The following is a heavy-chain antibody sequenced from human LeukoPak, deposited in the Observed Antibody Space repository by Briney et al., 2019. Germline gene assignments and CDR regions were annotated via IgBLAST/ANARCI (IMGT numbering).Heavy chain of an antibody. CDR2: IYYSGGT. D-gene: IGHD3-10*01. CDR3: ARPFTMDFWFDP. CDR1: GGSISSSSYY. J-gene: IGHJ5*02. V-gene: IGHV4-39*01. Sequence: PSETLSLTCTVSGGSISSSSYYWGWIRQPPGKGLEWIGSIYYSGGTYYNPSLKSRVTISVDTSKNQFSLKLSSVTAADTAVYYCARPFTMDFWFDPWGQGTLVTVSS.